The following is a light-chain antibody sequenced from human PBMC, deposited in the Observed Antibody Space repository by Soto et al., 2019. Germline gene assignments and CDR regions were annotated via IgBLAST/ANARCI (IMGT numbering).Light chain of an antibody. CDR3: QQRSNWPPIT. Sequence: EIVLTQSPVTLSLSPGERASLSCRVSQSVSSYLAWYQQKPGQAPRLLIYDASNRATGIPARFSGGGSGTDFTLTIDNLEPEDFAIYYCQQRSNWPPITFGQGTRLEI. J-gene: IGKJ5*01. V-gene: IGKV3-11*01. CDR2: DAS. CDR1: QSVSSY.